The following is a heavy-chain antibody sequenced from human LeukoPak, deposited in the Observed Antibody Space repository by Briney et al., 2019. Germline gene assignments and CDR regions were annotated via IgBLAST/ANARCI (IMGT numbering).Heavy chain of an antibody. D-gene: IGHD1-26*01. J-gene: IGHJ3*02. Sequence: SETLSLTCTVSGGSISSSSYYWGWIRQPPGKGLEWIGSIYYSGSTYYNPSLKSRVTISVDTSKNQFSLKLSSVTAADTAVYYCAREAAGIEAFDIWGQGTMVTVSS. CDR1: GGSISSSSYY. CDR3: AREAAGIEAFDI. CDR2: IYYSGST. V-gene: IGHV4-39*07.